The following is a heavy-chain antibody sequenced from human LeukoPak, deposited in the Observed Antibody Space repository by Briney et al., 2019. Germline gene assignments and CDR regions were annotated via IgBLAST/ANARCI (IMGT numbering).Heavy chain of an antibody. CDR1: GFTFSNAW. CDR3: TTDLEAGITIFGVVDY. CDR2: IKSKTDGGTT. J-gene: IGHJ4*02. Sequence: PGGSLRLSCAASGFTFSNAWMSWVRQVPGKGLEWVGRIKSKTDGGTTDYAAPVKGRFTISRDDSKNTLYLQMNSLKTEDTAVYYCTTDLEAGITIFGVVDYWGQGTLVTVSS. D-gene: IGHD3-3*01. V-gene: IGHV3-15*01.